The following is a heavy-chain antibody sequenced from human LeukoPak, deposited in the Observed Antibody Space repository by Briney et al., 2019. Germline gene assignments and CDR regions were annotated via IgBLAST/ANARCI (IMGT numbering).Heavy chain of an antibody. CDR1: GYTFTSYD. CDR3: AREVRYCSSTSCYAYYFDY. Sequence: GASVKVSCKASGYTFTSYDINWVRQATGQGLEWMGWINPNSGNTGYAQKFQGRVTMTRNTSISTAYMELSSLRSEDTAVYYCAREVRYCSSTSCYAYYFDYWGQGTLVTVSS. J-gene: IGHJ4*02. V-gene: IGHV1-8*01. CDR2: INPNSGNT. D-gene: IGHD2-2*01.